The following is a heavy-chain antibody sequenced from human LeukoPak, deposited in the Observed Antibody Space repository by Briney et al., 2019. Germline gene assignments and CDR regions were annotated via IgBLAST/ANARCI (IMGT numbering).Heavy chain of an antibody. CDR2: INHSGST. D-gene: IGHD6-13*01. CDR3: AREKIAAAGPRGYFDY. Sequence: SSETLSLTCAVYGGSFSGYYWSWIRQPPGKGLEWIGEINHSGSTNYNPSLKSRVTISVDTSKNQFSLKLSSVTAADTAVYYCAREKIAAAGPRGYFDYWGQGTLVTVSP. J-gene: IGHJ4*02. CDR1: GGSFSGYY. V-gene: IGHV4-34*01.